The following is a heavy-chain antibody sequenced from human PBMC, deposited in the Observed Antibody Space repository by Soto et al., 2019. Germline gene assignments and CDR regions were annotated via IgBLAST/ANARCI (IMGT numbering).Heavy chain of an antibody. J-gene: IGHJ5*02. D-gene: IGHD3-9*01. Sequence: PSETLSLTCAVYGGSFSGYYWSWIRQPPGKGLEWIGEINHSGSTNYNPSLKSRVTISVDTSKNQFSLKLSSVTAADTAVYYCEILNYDILTGYYRMEIWFDPWGQGTLVTVSS. CDR1: GGSFSGYY. CDR3: EILNYDILTGYYRMEIWFDP. CDR2: INHSGST. V-gene: IGHV4-34*01.